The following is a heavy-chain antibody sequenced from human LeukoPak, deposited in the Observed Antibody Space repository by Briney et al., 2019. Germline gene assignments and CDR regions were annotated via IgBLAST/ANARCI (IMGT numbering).Heavy chain of an antibody. V-gene: IGHV1-2*02. J-gene: IGHJ4*02. D-gene: IGHD3-16*02. Sequence: ASVKVYCKASGYTFTGYYMHWVRQAPGQGLEWMGWINPNSGGTNYAQKFQGRVTMTRDTSISTAYMELSRLRSDDTAVYYCARGRYDYVWGSYRYLDYWGQGTLVTVSS. CDR2: INPNSGGT. CDR1: GYTFTGYY. CDR3: ARGRYDYVWGSYRYLDY.